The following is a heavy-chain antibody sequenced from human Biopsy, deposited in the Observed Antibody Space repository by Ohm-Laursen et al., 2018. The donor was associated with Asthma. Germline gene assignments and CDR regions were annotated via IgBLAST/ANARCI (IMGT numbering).Heavy chain of an antibody. J-gene: IGHJ5*02. CDR1: GYTFNSAG. V-gene: IGHV1-69*13. CDR2: IIPMFGTT. Sequence: SVKVSCKTSGYTFNSAGITWVRQAPGQGLEWMGGIIPMFGTTKYTQKFQARVSITADEATSTVYMELSSLRSEDTAVYYCARVLTTEEGDTWFDPWGQGTLVTVSS. D-gene: IGHD4-11*01. CDR3: ARVLTTEEGDTWFDP.